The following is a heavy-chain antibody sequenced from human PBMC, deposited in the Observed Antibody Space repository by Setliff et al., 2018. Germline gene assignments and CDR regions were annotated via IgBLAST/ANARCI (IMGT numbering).Heavy chain of an antibody. Sequence: RLSCAASGFTFSDYYMSWIRQAPGKGLEWISYISVSGSYIDYADSVKGRFTISRDNAKSSLYLQISSLRVEDTAVYYCVRDKDKDFDFWGQGTLVTVSS. CDR3: VRDKDKDFDF. CDR1: GFTFSDYY. V-gene: IGHV3-11*05. CDR2: ISVSGSYI. J-gene: IGHJ4*02.